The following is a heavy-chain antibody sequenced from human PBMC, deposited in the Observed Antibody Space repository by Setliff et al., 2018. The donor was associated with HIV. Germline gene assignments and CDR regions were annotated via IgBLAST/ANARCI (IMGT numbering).Heavy chain of an antibody. CDR3: ARDLTTDYLDV. CDR2: INNAGSVT. J-gene: IGHJ6*03. V-gene: IGHV3-74*01. CDR1: GFTFSTYW. Sequence: GGSLRLSCAASGFTFSTYWMHWVRQGPGKGLVWVSRINNAGSVTTYADSVRGRFTISRDDAKNTLYLQMNDLRAEDTGIYFCARDLTTDYLDVWGKGTTVTVSS. D-gene: IGHD4-17*01.